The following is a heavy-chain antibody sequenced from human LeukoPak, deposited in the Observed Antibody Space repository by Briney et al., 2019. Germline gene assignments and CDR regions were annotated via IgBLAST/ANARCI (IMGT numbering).Heavy chain of an antibody. CDR3: ARTGEDYYDSSGWGFDY. J-gene: IGHJ4*02. Sequence: SETLSLTCTVSGYSISSGYYWGWIRQPPGKGLEWIGSIYHSGSTYYNPSLKSRVTISVDTSKNQFSLKLSSVTAADTAVYYCARTGEDYYDSSGWGFDYWGQGTLVTVSS. CDR2: IYHSGST. V-gene: IGHV4-38-2*02. D-gene: IGHD3-22*01. CDR1: GYSISSGYY.